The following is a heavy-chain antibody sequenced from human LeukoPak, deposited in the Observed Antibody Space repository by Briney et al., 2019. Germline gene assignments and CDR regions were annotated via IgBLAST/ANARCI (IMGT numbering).Heavy chain of an antibody. D-gene: IGHD3-10*01. CDR2: IYYRGGT. J-gene: IGHJ4*02. Sequence: SETLSLTCAVSGGSISNNNYYWGWIRQPPGKGLEWIGNIYYRGGTNYNPSLKSRLTISVDTSKNQFSLKLSSVTAADTAVYYCATSKLQLFPFDYWGQGTLVTVSS. CDR3: ATSKLQLFPFDY. CDR1: GGSISNNNYY. V-gene: IGHV4-61*05.